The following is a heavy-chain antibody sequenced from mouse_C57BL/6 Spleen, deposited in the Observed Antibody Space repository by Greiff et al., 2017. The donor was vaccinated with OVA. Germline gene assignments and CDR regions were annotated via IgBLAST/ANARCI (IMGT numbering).Heavy chain of an antibody. CDR1: GFTFSDYG. J-gene: IGHJ4*01. D-gene: IGHD1-2*01. V-gene: IGHV5-17*01. CDR2: ISSGSSTI. CDR3: ARNYYGPRGAMDY. Sequence: EVMLVESGGGLVKPGGSLKLSCAASGFTFSDYGMHWVRQAPEKGLEWVAYISSGSSTIYYADTVKGRFTISRDNAKNTLFLQMTSLRSEDTAMYYCARNYYGPRGAMDYWGQGTSVTVSS.